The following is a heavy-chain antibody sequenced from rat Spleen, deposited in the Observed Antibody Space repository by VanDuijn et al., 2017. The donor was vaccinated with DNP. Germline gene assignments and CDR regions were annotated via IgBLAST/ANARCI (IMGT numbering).Heavy chain of an antibody. CDR3: ARPQPLGDYFNY. J-gene: IGHJ2*01. CDR1: GFTFSDYY. CDR2: ISYDGGST. V-gene: IGHV5-22*01. Sequence: EVQLVESGGGLVQPGRSLKLSCAASGFTFSDYYMAWVRQAPTKGLEWVAYISYDGGSTYYGDSVKGRFTISRDNAKSTLYLQMNSLRSEDMATYYCARPQPLGDYFNYWGQGVMVTVSS. D-gene: IGHD3-4*01.